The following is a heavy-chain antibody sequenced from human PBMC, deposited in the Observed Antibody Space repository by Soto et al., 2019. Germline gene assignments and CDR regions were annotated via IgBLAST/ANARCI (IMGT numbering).Heavy chain of an antibody. D-gene: IGHD6-6*01. CDR3: ARTLVRWFDP. Sequence: GGSLRLSCAASGFTFNDHWMSWVRRAPGKGLEWVANIKPDGSERYNTDFVEGRFTISRDNTKNSLSLQMNNLRVDDTATYYCARTLVRWFDPWGQGTLVTVSS. V-gene: IGHV3-7*01. CDR2: IKPDGSER. CDR1: GFTFNDHW. J-gene: IGHJ5*02.